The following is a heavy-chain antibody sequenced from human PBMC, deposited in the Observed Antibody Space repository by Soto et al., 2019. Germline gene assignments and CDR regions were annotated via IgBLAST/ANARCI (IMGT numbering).Heavy chain of an antibody. J-gene: IGHJ4*02. CDR1: VCTFSSYA. CDR2: ISGSGGST. Sequence: PVGSLRLSCASSVCTFSSYAMSCVRHSPGKWLEWVSAISGSGGSTYYADSVKGRFTISRDNSKNTLYLQMNSLRAEDTAVYYCAKGPPITMVRGVIITWVYWGQGTLVIVS. V-gene: IGHV3-23*01. D-gene: IGHD3-10*01. CDR3: AKGPPITMVRGVIITWVY.